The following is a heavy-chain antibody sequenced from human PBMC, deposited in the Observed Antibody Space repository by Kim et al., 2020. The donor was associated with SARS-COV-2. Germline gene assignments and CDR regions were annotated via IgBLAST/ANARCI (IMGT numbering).Heavy chain of an antibody. V-gene: IGHV1-58*01. CDR1: GFTFTSSA. D-gene: IGHD5-12*01. CDR2: IVVGSGNT. CDR3: AADPLHSGYVPYYYGMDV. Sequence: SVKVSCKASGFTFTSSAVQWVRQARGQRLEWIGWIVVGSGNTNHAQKFQERVTITRDMSTSTAYMELSSLRSEDTAVYYCAADPLHSGYVPYYYGMDVWGQGTTVAVCS. J-gene: IGHJ6*02.